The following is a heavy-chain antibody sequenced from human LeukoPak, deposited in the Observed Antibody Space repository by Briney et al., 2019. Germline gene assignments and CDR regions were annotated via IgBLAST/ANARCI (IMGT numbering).Heavy chain of an antibody. Sequence: PSETLSLTCTVSGGSISSYYWGWIRQPPGKGLGWIGYIYYSGSTNYNPSLKSRVTISVDTSKNQFSLKLSSVTAADTAVYYCASTTSGSYHLFGYWGQGTLVTVSS. V-gene: IGHV4-59*01. D-gene: IGHD1-26*01. CDR1: GGSISSYY. J-gene: IGHJ4*02. CDR2: IYYSGST. CDR3: ASTTSGSYHLFGY.